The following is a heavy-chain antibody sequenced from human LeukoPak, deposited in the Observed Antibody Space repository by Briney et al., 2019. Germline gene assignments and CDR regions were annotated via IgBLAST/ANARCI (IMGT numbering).Heavy chain of an antibody. J-gene: IGHJ4*02. D-gene: IGHD6-19*01. CDR1: GYTFTGYY. CDR3: ARDLLPPGIAVAGPINDY. V-gene: IGHV1-2*02. CDR2: INPNSGGT. Sequence: ASVNVSCKASGYTFTGYYMHWVRQAPGQGLEWMGWINPNSGGTNYAQKFQGRVTMTRDTSISTAYMELSRLRSDDTAVYYCARDLLPPGIAVAGPINDYWGQGTLVTVSS.